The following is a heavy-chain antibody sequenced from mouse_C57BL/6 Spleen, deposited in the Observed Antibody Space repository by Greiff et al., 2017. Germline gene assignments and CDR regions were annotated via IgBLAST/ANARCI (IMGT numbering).Heavy chain of an antibody. V-gene: IGHV1-81*01. D-gene: IGHD1-1*01. CDR1: GYTFTSYG. CDR3: ARDYYGSSYHAMDY. J-gene: IGHJ4*01. Sequence: QVQLQQSGAELARPGASVKLSCKASGYTFTSYGISWVKQRTGQGLEWIGEIYPRSGNTYYNEKFKGKATLTADKSSSTAYMELRSLTSEDSAVYYYARDYYGSSYHAMDYWGQGTSVTVSS. CDR2: IYPRSGNT.